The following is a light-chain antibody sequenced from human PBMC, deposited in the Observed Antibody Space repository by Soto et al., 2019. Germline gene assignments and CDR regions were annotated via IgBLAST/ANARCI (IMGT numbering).Light chain of an antibody. CDR3: QQYDTSPLT. J-gene: IGKJ4*01. CDR1: QSVNIY. CDR2: GAS. V-gene: IGKV3-20*01. Sequence: EIVMTQSPATLSVSPGERATLSCRASQSVNIYLAWYQQKPGQAPRLLIYGASSRATGVPDRFSGSGSGTDFTLTISRLEPEDFAVYHCQQYDTSPLTFGGGTKVDIK.